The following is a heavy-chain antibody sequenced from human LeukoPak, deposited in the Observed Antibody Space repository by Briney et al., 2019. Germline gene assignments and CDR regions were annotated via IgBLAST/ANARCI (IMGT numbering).Heavy chain of an antibody. D-gene: IGHD6-13*01. CDR3: ARGEGGYSSSWYSIRYYYYYTDV. Sequence: ASVKVSCKASGYTFTSYDINWVRQATGQGLEWMGWMNPNSGNTGYAQKFQGRVTMTRNTSISTAYMELSSLRSEDTAVYYCARGEGGYSSSWYSIRYYYYYTDVWGKGTTVTISS. J-gene: IGHJ6*03. CDR1: GYTFTSYD. V-gene: IGHV1-8*01. CDR2: MNPNSGNT.